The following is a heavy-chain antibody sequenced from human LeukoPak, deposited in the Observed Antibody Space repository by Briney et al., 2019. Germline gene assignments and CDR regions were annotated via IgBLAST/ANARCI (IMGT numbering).Heavy chain of an antibody. J-gene: IGHJ4*02. CDR3: AKGGTSVTRYVDH. CDR2: ISWDGGST. V-gene: IGHV3-43D*03. D-gene: IGHD4-17*01. CDR1: GFTFDDYA. Sequence: GGSLRLSCAASGFTFDDYAMHWVRQAPGKGLEWVSLISWDGGSTYYADSVKGRFTISRDNSQNTVYLQMNSLRADDTAVYYCAKGGTSVTRYVDHWGQGTLVTVSS.